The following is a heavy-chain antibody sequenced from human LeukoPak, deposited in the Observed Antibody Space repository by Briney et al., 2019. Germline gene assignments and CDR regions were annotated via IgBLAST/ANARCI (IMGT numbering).Heavy chain of an antibody. CDR2: IYWNDDK. Sequence: SGPTLVKPTQTLTLTCTFSGFSLSTSGVGVGWIRQPPGKALERLALIYWNDDKRYSPSLKSRLTITKDPSKTQVDLTMTNRDPVDTATYYCAHRHRMPHFNYWGQGTLVTVSS. V-gene: IGHV2-5*01. J-gene: IGHJ4*02. CDR3: AHRHRMPHFNY. D-gene: IGHD2-15*01. CDR1: GFSLSTSGVG.